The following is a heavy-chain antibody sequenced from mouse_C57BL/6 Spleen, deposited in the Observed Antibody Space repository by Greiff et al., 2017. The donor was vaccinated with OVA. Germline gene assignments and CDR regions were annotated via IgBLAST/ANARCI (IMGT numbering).Heavy chain of an antibody. J-gene: IGHJ3*01. V-gene: IGHV1-26*01. D-gene: IGHD2-2*01. CDR2: INPNNGGT. Sequence: VQLQQSGPELVKPGASVKISCKASGYTFTDYYMNWVKQSHGKSLEWIGDINPNNGGTSYNQKFKGKATLTVDKSSSTAYMELRSLTSEDSAVYYCARGLYGYVFAYWGQGTLVTVSA. CDR1: GYTFTDYY. CDR3: ARGLYGYVFAY.